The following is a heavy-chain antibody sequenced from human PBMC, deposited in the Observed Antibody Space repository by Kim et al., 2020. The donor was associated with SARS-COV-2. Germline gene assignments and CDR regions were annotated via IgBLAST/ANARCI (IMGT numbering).Heavy chain of an antibody. J-gene: IGHJ5*02. CDR2: IYYSGST. CDR1: GGSISSSSYY. CDR3: ASRYSNYYHNWFDP. Sequence: SETLSLTCTVSGGSISSSSYYWGWIRQPPGKGLEWIGSIYYSGSTYYNPSLKSRVTISVDTSKNQFSLKLSSVTAADTAVYYCASRYSNYYHNWFDPWGQGTLVTVSS. V-gene: IGHV4-39*01. D-gene: IGHD4-4*01.